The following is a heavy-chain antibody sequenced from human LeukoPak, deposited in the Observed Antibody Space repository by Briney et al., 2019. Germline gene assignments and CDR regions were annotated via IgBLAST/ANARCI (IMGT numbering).Heavy chain of an antibody. CDR3: ERGWFGSVGDF. D-gene: IGHD3-10*01. Sequence: GGSLRLSCVASGFTFSYYAINWVRQAPGKGLEWVSVVGGGGDNIRYAESVKGRFTISRDNSKSTVYLQIHSLRVEDTAVYYCERGWFGSVGDFWRQGTLVTVSS. CDR1: GFTFSYYA. V-gene: IGHV3-23*01. J-gene: IGHJ4*02. CDR2: VGGGGDNI.